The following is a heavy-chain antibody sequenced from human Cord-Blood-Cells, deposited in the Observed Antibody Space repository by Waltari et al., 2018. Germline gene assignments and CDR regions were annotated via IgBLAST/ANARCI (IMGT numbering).Heavy chain of an antibody. CDR3: ARGNYMDV. J-gene: IGHJ6*03. Sequence: QVQLQESGPGLVKPSETLSLTCTVSGYSISSGYYWGWIRQPPGKGLEGIGSIYHSGSTYYNPSLKSRVTISVDTSKNQFSLKLSSVTAADTAVYYCARGNYMDVWGKGTTVTVSS. V-gene: IGHV4-38-2*02. CDR2: IYHSGST. CDR1: GYSISSGYY.